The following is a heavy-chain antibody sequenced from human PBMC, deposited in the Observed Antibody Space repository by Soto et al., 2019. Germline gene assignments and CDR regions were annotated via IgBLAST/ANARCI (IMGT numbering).Heavy chain of an antibody. CDR3: AKGAEYYDILTGFHFDY. CDR1: GFTFSSYA. Sequence: GGSLRLSCAASGFTFSSYAMSWVRQAPGKGLEWVSAISGSGGSTYYADSVKGRFTISRDNSKNTLYLQMNSLRAEDTAVYYCAKGAEYYDILTGFHFDYWGQGTLVTVSS. CDR2: ISGSGGST. V-gene: IGHV3-23*01. D-gene: IGHD3-9*01. J-gene: IGHJ4*02.